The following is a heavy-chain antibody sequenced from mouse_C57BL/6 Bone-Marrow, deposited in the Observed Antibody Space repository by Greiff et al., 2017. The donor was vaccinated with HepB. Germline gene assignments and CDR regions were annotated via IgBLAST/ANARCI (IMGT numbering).Heavy chain of an antibody. D-gene: IGHD6-1*01. Sequence: DVMLVESGGGLVKPGGSLKLSCAASGFTFSDYGMHWVRQAPEKGLEWVAYISSGSSTIYYADTVKGRFTISRDNAKNTLFLQMTSLRSEDTAMYYCARPLIRPWFAYWGPGTLVPVSA. CDR2: ISSGSSTI. J-gene: IGHJ3*01. CDR1: GFTFSDYG. CDR3: ARPLIRPWFAY. V-gene: IGHV5-17*01.